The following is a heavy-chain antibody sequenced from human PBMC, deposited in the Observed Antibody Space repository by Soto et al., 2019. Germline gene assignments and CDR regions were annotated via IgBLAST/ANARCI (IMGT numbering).Heavy chain of an antibody. J-gene: IGHJ6*02. CDR1: GFTFSSYS. CDR2: ISSSSSYI. D-gene: IGHD2-15*01. V-gene: IGHV3-21*01. Sequence: LRLSCAASGFTFSSYSMNWVRQAPGKGLEWVSSISSSSSYIYYADSVKGRFTISRDNAKNSLYLQMNSLRAEDTAVYYCAGPRGRTHYYYGMDVWGQGTTVTVSS. CDR3: AGPRGRTHYYYGMDV.